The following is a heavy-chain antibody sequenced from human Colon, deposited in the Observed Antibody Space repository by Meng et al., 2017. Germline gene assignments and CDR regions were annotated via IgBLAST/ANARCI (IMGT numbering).Heavy chain of an antibody. CDR2: IDHFGIS. CDR1: GGSFSGFY. J-gene: IGHJ5*02. Sequence: QVLIQPGGAVMLQPSATLSLTCAVSGGSFSGFYWSWIRQPPGKGLEWIGEIDHFGISNYNSSLKGRLTMSVDTSKKQISLTLTSVTAADTAVYYCATGLRHGDWFDPWGPGTLVTVSS. CDR3: ATGLRHGDWFDP. D-gene: IGHD4-17*01. V-gene: IGHV4-34*02.